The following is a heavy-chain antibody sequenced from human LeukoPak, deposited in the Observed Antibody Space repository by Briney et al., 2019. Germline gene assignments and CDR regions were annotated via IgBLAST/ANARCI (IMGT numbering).Heavy chain of an antibody. V-gene: IGHV4-61*02. CDR2: IYTSGST. J-gene: IGHJ4*02. D-gene: IGHD4-11*01. CDR3: ARGYDYSNYDAPSDY. CDR1: GGSISSGSYY. Sequence: SETLSLTCNDSGGSISSGSYYWSWIRQPAGKGLEWIGRIYTSGSTNYNPSLKSRVTISVDTTKNQFSLKLSSVTAADTAVYYCARGYDYSNYDAPSDYWGQGTLVTVSS.